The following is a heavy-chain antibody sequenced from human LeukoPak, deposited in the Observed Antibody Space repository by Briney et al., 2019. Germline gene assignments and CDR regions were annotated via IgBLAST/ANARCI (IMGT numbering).Heavy chain of an antibody. J-gene: IGHJ2*01. CDR2: IYYSGST. D-gene: IGHD6-13*01. V-gene: IGHV4-59*01. CDR1: GGSIRSYY. CDR3: ARVYYSNSYDYWYFDL. Sequence: PSETLSLTCTVSGGSIRSYYWSWIRQPPGKGLEWIAYIYYSGSTNYNPSLKSRVTISVDTSKNQFSLKLSSVTAADTAVYYCARVYYSNSYDYWYFDLWGRGILVTVSS.